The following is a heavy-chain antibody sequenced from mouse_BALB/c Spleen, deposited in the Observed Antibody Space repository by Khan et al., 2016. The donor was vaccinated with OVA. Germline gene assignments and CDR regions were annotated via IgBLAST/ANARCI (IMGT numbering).Heavy chain of an antibody. D-gene: IGHD2-3*01. J-gene: IGHJ4*01. V-gene: IGHV3-2*02. CDR2: IRYSGCT. Sequence: EVQLVESGPGLVKPSQSLSLTCTVTGYSITSDYAWNWIRQFPGNKLEWMGYIRYSGCTNYNPDLKNRISFTRDTSKNQFFLQLNSVTTEDTATYYCARDGSRYNYAMDYWGQGTSVTVSA. CDR3: ARDGSRYNYAMDY. CDR1: GYSITSDYA.